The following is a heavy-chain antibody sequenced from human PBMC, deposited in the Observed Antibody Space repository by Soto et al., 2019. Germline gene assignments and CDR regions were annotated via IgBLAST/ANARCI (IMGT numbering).Heavy chain of an antibody. J-gene: IGHJ6*02. CDR2: IYPGDSDI. V-gene: IGHV5-51*01. CDR3: ERQPSNGQWFV. Sequence: GESLKISCKGSGYSFTSYWIGWVRQMPGKGLEWMGIIYPGDSDIRDSRSFQGQVTISADKSISTAYLQWSSLKASDTAMYYCERQPSNGQWFVWGQGTPATVSS. D-gene: IGHD3-22*01. CDR1: GYSFTSYW.